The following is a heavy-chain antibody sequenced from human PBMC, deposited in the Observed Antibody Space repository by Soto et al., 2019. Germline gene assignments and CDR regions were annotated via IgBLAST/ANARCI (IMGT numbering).Heavy chain of an antibody. CDR2: IYYSGST. D-gene: IGHD5-12*01. V-gene: IGHV4-59*01. CDR3: ARDGYNYFDY. CDR1: GGSISSYY. J-gene: IGHJ4*02. Sequence: LSLTCTVSGGSISSYYWSWIRQPPGKGLEWIGYIYYSGSTNYNPSLKSRVTISVDTSKNQFSLKLSSVTAADTAVYYCARDGYNYFDYWGQGTLVTVSS.